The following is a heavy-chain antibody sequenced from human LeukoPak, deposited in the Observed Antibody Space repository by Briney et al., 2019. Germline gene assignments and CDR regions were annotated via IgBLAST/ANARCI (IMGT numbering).Heavy chain of an antibody. CDR1: GFTFNDYA. CDR2: ISWDGGST. J-gene: IGHJ4*02. V-gene: IGHV3-43D*04. CDR3: AKGGRSYYDSSGYSFDY. D-gene: IGHD3-22*01. Sequence: GESLKLCCAASGFTFNDYAMHWVRQAPGKGLEWVSLISWDGGSTYYADSVKGRFTISGDNSKNSLYLQMNSPRAEDTALYYCAKGGRSYYDSSGYSFDYWGQGTLVTVSS.